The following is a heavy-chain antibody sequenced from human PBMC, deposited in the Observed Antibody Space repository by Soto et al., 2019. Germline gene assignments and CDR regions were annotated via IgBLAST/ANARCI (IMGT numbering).Heavy chain of an antibody. CDR1: GFTVSGNY. Sequence: EVQLVESGGGLVQPGGSLRLSCAASGFTVSGNYVTWVRQAPGKGLEWVSAIYTDDNIYYADSVTGRFTISRDNSKNTFYLQMNRLRVEDTAVYYCATELIAKYGMDVWGQGTTVTVSS. J-gene: IGHJ6*02. V-gene: IGHV3-53*01. CDR2: IYTDDNI. CDR3: ATELIAKYGMDV. D-gene: IGHD2-21*01.